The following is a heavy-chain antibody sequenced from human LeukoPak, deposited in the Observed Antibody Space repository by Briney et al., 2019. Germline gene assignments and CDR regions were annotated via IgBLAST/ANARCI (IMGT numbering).Heavy chain of an antibody. CDR3: ARDREASGYYYGFYYGLDV. J-gene: IGHJ6*02. V-gene: IGHV1-69*01. CDR1: GGTFSRFA. D-gene: IGHD3-22*01. Sequence: ASVKVSCKLSGGTFSRFATSWVRQAPGQGLEWMGGIIPKFGTPNYAQKFQDTVTIIADESTSTVYMEVSSLRSEDTAVYYCARDREASGYYYGFYYGLDVWGQGTTVTVSS. CDR2: IIPKFGTP.